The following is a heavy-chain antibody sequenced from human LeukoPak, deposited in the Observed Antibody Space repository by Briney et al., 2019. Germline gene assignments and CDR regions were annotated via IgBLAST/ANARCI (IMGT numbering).Heavy chain of an antibody. CDR3: ARAVGYCSGGSCFIDY. D-gene: IGHD2-15*01. CDR1: GFTFSSYW. Sequence: PGGSLRLSCAASGFTFSSYWMSWVRQAPGKGLEWVANIKRDGSEKYYVDSVKGRFTISRDNAKNSLYLQMNSLRAEDTAVYYCARAVGYCSGGSCFIDYWGQGTLVTVSS. J-gene: IGHJ4*02. V-gene: IGHV3-7*01. CDR2: IKRDGSEK.